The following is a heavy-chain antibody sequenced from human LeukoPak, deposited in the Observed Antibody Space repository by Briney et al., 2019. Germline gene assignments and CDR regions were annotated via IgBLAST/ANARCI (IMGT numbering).Heavy chain of an antibody. Sequence: ASVKVSCKASGYSFIGYYIHWVRQARGQGLEWMGWISAYNGNTNYAQKFQGRVTMTTDTSTSTAYMELRSLRSDDTAVYYCARDSSHTDYLLYYYGMDVWGQGTTVTVSS. D-gene: IGHD4-11*01. J-gene: IGHJ6*02. CDR1: GYSFIGYY. CDR3: ARDSSHTDYLLYYYGMDV. V-gene: IGHV1-18*04. CDR2: ISAYNGNT.